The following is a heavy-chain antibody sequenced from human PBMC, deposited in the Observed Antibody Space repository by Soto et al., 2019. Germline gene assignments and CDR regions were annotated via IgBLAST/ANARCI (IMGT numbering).Heavy chain of an antibody. CDR3: ARGGNYYDSSVYYDPNWFDP. D-gene: IGHD3-22*01. CDR1: GGSISSGGYS. Sequence: SETLSLTCAVSGGSISSGGYSWSWIRQPPGKGLEWIGYIYHSGSTYYNPSLKSRVTISVDRSKNQCSLKLSSVTAAETAVYFCARGGNYYDSSVYYDPNWFDPWGQGTLVTVSS. CDR2: IYHSGST. J-gene: IGHJ5*02. V-gene: IGHV4-30-2*01.